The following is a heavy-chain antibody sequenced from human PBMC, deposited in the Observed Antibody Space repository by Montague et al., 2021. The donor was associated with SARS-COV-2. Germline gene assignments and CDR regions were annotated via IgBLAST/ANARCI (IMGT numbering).Heavy chain of an antibody. CDR1: GGSISSGGFY. J-gene: IGHJ4*02. V-gene: IGHV4-39*07. D-gene: IGHD3-22*01. CDR2: INHRGST. CDR3: ARGRQHINMVVVVVTGGEYYFDF. Sequence: SETLSLTCAVSGGSISSGGFYWSWIRQHPGKGLEWIGKINHRGSTNYNPSLKSRVTISVDTSKNQFSLKMTSVTAADTAVYYCARGRQHINMVVVVVTGGEYYFDFWGQGTLVAVSS.